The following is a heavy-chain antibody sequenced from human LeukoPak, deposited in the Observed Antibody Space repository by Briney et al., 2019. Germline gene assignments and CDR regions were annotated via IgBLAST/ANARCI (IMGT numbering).Heavy chain of an antibody. J-gene: IGHJ4*02. CDR2: ISGSGGST. Sequence: GGSLRLSCAASGFTFSSYAMSWVRQAPGKGLERVSAISGSGGSTYYADSVKGRFTISRDNSKNTLYLQMNSLRAEDTAVYYCAKEGAGYCSSTSCYIPQTPYYFDYWGQGTLVTVSS. V-gene: IGHV3-23*01. CDR1: GFTFSSYA. D-gene: IGHD2-2*02. CDR3: AKEGAGYCSSTSCYIPQTPYYFDY.